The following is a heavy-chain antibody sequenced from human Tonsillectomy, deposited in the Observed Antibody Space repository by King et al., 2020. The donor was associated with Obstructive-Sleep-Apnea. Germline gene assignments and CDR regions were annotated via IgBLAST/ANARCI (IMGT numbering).Heavy chain of an antibody. J-gene: IGHJ4*02. CDR3: SKGSSSWYPDYFDY. Sequence: VQLQQWGAGLLKPSETLSLTCAVYGGAFSDYYWSWIRQPPGKGLEWIGEINHSGNTNYNPTLKSRVTISVDTSKNQFSLKLSSVTAADPSMYYCSKGSSSWYPDYFDYWGQGTLVTVSS. V-gene: IGHV4-34*01. CDR2: INHSGNT. D-gene: IGHD6-13*01. CDR1: GGAFSDYY.